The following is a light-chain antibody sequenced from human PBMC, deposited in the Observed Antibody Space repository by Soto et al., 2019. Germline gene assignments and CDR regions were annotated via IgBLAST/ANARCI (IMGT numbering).Light chain of an antibody. V-gene: IGLV1-40*01. J-gene: IGLJ1*01. CDR1: SSNIGAGYE. Sequence: QSVLTQPPSVSEAPGQRVTISCTGSSSNIGAGYEAHWYQQLPGTAPKLLIYENNNRPSGVPDRFSGSKSGTSASLAITGLQAEDEADYYCQSYDSSLSGYVFGTGTKVTVL. CDR3: QSYDSSLSGYV. CDR2: ENN.